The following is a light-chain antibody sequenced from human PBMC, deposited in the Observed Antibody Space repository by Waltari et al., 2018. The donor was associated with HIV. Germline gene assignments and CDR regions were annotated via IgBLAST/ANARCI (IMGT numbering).Light chain of an antibody. Sequence: EIVLTQSPAPLSLSPGERATLSCRASQSVSNYLAWYQQKSGQAPRLLIYDASNRATGIPARFSASGSGTDFTLTISSLQPEDFAFYYCHQRSTWPRTFGQGTKVEIK. CDR1: QSVSNY. J-gene: IGKJ1*01. CDR3: HQRSTWPRT. V-gene: IGKV3-11*01. CDR2: DAS.